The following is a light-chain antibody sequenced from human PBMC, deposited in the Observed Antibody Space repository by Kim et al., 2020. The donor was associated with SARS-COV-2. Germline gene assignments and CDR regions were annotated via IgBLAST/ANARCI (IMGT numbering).Light chain of an antibody. Sequence: LSPGGRATLSCRASQSLDNFLAWYQQKPGQAPRLIIYDAFNRATGIPARFSGSGSGTDFTLTISSLEPDDFAVYYCQQRSNWPLTFGGGTKVEIK. J-gene: IGKJ4*01. CDR1: QSLDNF. V-gene: IGKV3-11*01. CDR2: DAF. CDR3: QQRSNWPLT.